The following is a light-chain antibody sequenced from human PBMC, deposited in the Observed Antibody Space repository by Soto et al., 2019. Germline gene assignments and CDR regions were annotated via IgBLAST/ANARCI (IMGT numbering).Light chain of an antibody. V-gene: IGKV3-20*01. CDR3: QQYVSSGT. J-gene: IGKJ1*01. Sequence: EIVVNQSPGTLSLSQRERATLSCRASQSVSNNYLAWYQQKPGQAPRLLIYGASNRATGIPDRFSGSGSGTDFTLTISRLEPEDFAVYYCQQYVSSGTFGQGTKVDIK. CDR1: QSVSNNY. CDR2: GAS.